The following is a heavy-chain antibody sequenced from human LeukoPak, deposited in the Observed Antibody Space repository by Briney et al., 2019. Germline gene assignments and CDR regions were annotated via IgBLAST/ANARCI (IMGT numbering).Heavy chain of an antibody. CDR2: ISGDGTSI. Sequence: GGSLRLSCAASGFSLTDTYMNWIRQVPGKGLEFVSYISGDGTSIFYADSVKGRFTVSRDLAKNSLHLQMTSLRVEDTAVYYCARDLGYCTNGVCHTRFDYWGQGTLVAVSS. CDR3: ARDLGYCTNGVCHTRFDY. V-gene: IGHV3-11*01. CDR1: GFSLTDTY. D-gene: IGHD2-8*01. J-gene: IGHJ4*02.